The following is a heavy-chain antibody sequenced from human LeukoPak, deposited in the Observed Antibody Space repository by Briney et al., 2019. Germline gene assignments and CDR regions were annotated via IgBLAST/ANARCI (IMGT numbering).Heavy chain of an antibody. V-gene: IGHV1-2*02. CDR1: GYTFTGYY. CDR3: ARDQELVLPQTLAPNYYMDV. D-gene: IGHD2-2*01. Sequence: GASVKVSCKASGYTFTGYYMHWVRQAPGQGLEWMGWINPNSGGTNYAQKFQGRVTMTRDTSISTAYMELSRLRSDDTAVYYCARDQELVLPQTLAPNYYMDVWGKGTTVTVSS. J-gene: IGHJ6*03. CDR2: INPNSGGT.